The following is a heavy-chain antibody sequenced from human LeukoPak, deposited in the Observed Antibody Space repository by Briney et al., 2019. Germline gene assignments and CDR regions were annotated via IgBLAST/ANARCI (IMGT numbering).Heavy chain of an antibody. J-gene: IGHJ4*02. CDR2: ISGSGGNT. CDR3: AINYGSGSYFHY. V-gene: IGHV3-23*01. CDR1: GLSWSRYD. Sequence: PGGSLRLSCAASGLSWSRYDMCGVRQSPGKGLEWVSAISGSGGNTYFADSVKGRFTISRDNSKNTLYLQMNSLRAEDTAVYYCAINYGSGSYFHYWGQGTLVTVSS. D-gene: IGHD3-10*01.